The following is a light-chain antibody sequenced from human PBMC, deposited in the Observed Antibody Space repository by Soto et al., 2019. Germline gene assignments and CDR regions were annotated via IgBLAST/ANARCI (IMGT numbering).Light chain of an antibody. CDR2: SNN. J-gene: IGLJ2*01. V-gene: IGLV1-44*01. CDR3: AAWDDSLNGRV. Sequence: QSVLTQQPSASGTPGQMVTISCSGSSSNIGSNTVNWYQQLPGTAPKLLIYSNNQRPSGVPDRFSGSKSGTSASLAISGLQSEDEADYYCAAWDDSLNGRVFGGGTKLTVL. CDR1: SSNIGSNT.